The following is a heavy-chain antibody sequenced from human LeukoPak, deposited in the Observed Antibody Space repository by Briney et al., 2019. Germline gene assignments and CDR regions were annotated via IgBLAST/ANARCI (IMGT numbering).Heavy chain of an antibody. CDR3: ARGFTIFGVFNDAFDI. CDR2: IDSDGIST. D-gene: IGHD3-3*01. CDR1: EFTFSSYW. V-gene: IGHV3-74*01. Sequence: QPGGSLRLSCAASEFTFSSYWMHWVRQAPGKGLVWVSRIDSDGISTSYADSVKGRFTISRDNAKNTLYLQMNTLRAEDTAVYYSARGFTIFGVFNDAFDIWGQGTMVTVSS. J-gene: IGHJ3*02.